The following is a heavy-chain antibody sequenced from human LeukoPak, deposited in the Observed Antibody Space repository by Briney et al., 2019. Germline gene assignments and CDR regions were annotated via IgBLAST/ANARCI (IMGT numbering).Heavy chain of an antibody. CDR2: IYTGGST. V-gene: IGHV4-4*09. CDR3: ASSRDGYSYYYFDS. D-gene: IGHD5-24*01. Sequence: PSETLSLTCTVSGVSIRSYYWSWIRQPPRKGLDWIGYIYTGGSTNSNPSLKSRVTTSVDTSKNQFSLKLTSVTAADTAVYYCASSRDGYSYYYFDSWGQGTLVTVSS. CDR1: GVSIRSYY. J-gene: IGHJ4*02.